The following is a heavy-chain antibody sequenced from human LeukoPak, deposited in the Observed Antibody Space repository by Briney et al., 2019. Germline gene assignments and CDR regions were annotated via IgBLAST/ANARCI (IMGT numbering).Heavy chain of an antibody. D-gene: IGHD6-13*01. J-gene: IGHJ4*02. Sequence: SEPLSLTCTVSSGSVSVGTYYWGWIRQPPGKGLEWIGSIYHSGSTYYNPSLKSRVTISVDTSKNQFSLKLSSVTAADTAVYYCASRGSSQDMLGYWGQGNLGTVSS. V-gene: IGHV4-39*01. CDR3: ASRGSSQDMLGY. CDR2: IYHSGST. CDR1: SGSVSVGTYY.